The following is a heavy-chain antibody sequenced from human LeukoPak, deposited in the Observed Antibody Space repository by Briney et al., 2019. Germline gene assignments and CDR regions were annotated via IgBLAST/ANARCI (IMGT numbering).Heavy chain of an antibody. CDR2: INHSGST. V-gene: IGHV4-34*01. D-gene: IGHD1-1*01. Sequence: SANIPPTCVAYDGSSCGYYWSWMRQPPGRGGEWIGEINHSGSTNYNPSLKSRVTISVDTSKNQFSLKLSSVTAADTAVYYCARGRGRWNRLAEYFQHWGQGTLVTVSS. CDR1: DGSSCGYY. J-gene: IGHJ1*01. CDR3: ARGRGRWNRLAEYFQH.